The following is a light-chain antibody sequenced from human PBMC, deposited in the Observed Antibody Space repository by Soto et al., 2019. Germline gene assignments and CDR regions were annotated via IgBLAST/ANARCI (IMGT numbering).Light chain of an antibody. CDR1: NGDVGSYDL. Sequence: ALTQPASVSGSPGQSITISCTGTNGDVGSYDLVSWYQQYPGKAPKLIIYEVNKRPSGVSNRFSGAKSGNTASLTISGLQTEDEADYDCCSYAGGNTLIFGGGTKLTVL. CDR3: CSYAGGNTLI. V-gene: IGLV2-23*02. CDR2: EVN. J-gene: IGLJ2*01.